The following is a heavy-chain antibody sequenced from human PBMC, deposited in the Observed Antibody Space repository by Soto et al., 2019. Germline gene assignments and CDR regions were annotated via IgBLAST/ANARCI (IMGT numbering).Heavy chain of an antibody. V-gene: IGHV4-59*08. Sequence: QVQLQESGPGLVKPSETLSLTCTVSGGSISSYYWSWIQQPPGKGLEWIGYMYYSGSTNYNPSLKSRVTISVDTSNNQFSLKLSSVTAADTAMYYCARLGSGSFRDWGQGTLVTVSS. CDR2: MYYSGST. J-gene: IGHJ4*02. D-gene: IGHD1-26*01. CDR1: GGSISSYY. CDR3: ARLGSGSFRD.